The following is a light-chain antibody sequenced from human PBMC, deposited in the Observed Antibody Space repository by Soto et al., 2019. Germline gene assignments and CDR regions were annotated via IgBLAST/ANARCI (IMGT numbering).Light chain of an antibody. CDR1: QSLLHSDGNTY. CDR3: MQAPQYPPYT. Sequence: DIVMTQTPLSSPVTLGQPASISRRSSQSLLHSDGNTYLSWLQQRPGQPPRLLIYKISNRLSGXPXRXXGSGAGQDFTLKISRVEAYDVGVYYCMQAPQYPPYTFGQGTKLEI. J-gene: IGKJ2*01. CDR2: KIS. V-gene: IGKV2-24*01.